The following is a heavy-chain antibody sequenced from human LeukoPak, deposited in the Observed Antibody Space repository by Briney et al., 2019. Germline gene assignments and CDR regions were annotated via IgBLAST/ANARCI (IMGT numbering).Heavy chain of an antibody. D-gene: IGHD3-3*01. J-gene: IGHJ4*02. CDR1: GYTFTSHG. CDR2: ISAYNGNT. Sequence: ASVKVSCKASGYTFTSHGISWVRHAPGQGLEWMGWISAYNGNTKYAQKFQGRVTMTTDTSTSTAYMELKSLRSDDTAVYYCARMATIFGVVRYYFDYWAQGTLVTVSS. V-gene: IGHV1-18*01. CDR3: ARMATIFGVVRYYFDY.